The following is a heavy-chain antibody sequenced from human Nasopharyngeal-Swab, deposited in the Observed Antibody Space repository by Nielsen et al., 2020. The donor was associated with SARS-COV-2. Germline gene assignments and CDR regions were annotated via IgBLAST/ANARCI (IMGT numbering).Heavy chain of an antibody. Sequence: WVRQAPGQGLEWMGRINPNSGGTNYAQKFQGRVTMTRDTSISTAYMELSRLRSDDTAVYYCARDPRAPDYGMDVWGQGTTATVSS. J-gene: IGHJ6*02. CDR3: ARDPRAPDYGMDV. V-gene: IGHV1-2*06. CDR2: INPNSGGT.